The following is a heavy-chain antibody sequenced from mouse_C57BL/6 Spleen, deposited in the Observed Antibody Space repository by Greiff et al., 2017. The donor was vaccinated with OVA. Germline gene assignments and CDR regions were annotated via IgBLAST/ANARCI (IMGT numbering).Heavy chain of an antibody. CDR3: TTRYYGSRFDY. CDR1: GYTFTDYE. D-gene: IGHD1-1*01. J-gene: IGHJ2*01. Sequence: VKLVESGAELVRPGASVTLSCKASGYTFTDYEMHWVKQTPVHGLEWIGAIDPETGGTAYNQKFKGKAILTADKSSSTAYMELRSLTSEDSAVYYCTTRYYGSRFDYWGQGTTLTVSS. CDR2: IDPETGGT. V-gene: IGHV1-15*01.